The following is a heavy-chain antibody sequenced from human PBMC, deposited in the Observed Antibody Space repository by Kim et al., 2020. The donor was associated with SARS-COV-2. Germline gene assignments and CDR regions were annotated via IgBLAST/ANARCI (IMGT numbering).Heavy chain of an antibody. CDR3: ARLLPGAFDY. CDR1: GGSISSSSYY. Sequence: ETLSLTCTVSGGSISSSSYYWGWIRQPPGKGLEWIGSIYYSGSTYYNPSLKSRVTISVDTSKNQFSLKLSSVTAADTAVYYCARLLPGAFDYWGQGTLV. V-gene: IGHV4-39*01. CDR2: IYYSGST. D-gene: IGHD1-1*01. J-gene: IGHJ4*02.